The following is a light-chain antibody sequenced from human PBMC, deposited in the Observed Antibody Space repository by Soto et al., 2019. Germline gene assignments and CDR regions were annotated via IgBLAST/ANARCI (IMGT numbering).Light chain of an antibody. J-gene: IGKJ1*01. CDR1: QGLSKN. CDR3: LQDYAYPWT. V-gene: IGKV3-15*01. Sequence: ETVLTQSPATLSVSPGERATLSCRASQGLSKNLAWYQQRPGQAPRLLIYGASIRATGVPARFSGSGSGTEFTLTISSLQPEDFATYYCLQDYAYPWTFGQGTKVDI. CDR2: GAS.